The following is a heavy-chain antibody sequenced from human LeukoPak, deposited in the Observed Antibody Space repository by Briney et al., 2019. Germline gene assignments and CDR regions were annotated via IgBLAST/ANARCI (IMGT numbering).Heavy chain of an antibody. CDR3: ASFGWELLFDY. Sequence: PGGSLRLSCAASGFTFSSYCLSWVRQAPGKGLEWVANIKQDGSEKYYVDSVKGRFTISRDNAKNSLYLQMNSLRAEDTAVYYCASFGWELLFDYWGQGTLVTVSS. CDR1: GFTFSSYC. V-gene: IGHV3-7*01. J-gene: IGHJ4*02. CDR2: IKQDGSEK. D-gene: IGHD1-26*01.